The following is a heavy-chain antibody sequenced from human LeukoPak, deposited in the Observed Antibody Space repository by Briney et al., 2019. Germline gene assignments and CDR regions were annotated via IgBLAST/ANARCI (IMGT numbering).Heavy chain of an antibody. V-gene: IGHV5-51*01. CDR3: ARRVNTGNYYYFDY. J-gene: IGHJ4*02. Sequence: GESLKISCKGSGYNFIFNWIGWVRQMPGKGLEWIGIIHPGDSDTRYSPSLEGQVTISADKSISTAYLQWNSLKASDSAIYYCARRVNTGNYYYFDYWGQGTLITVSS. CDR2: IHPGDSDT. D-gene: IGHD1-26*01. CDR1: GYNFIFNW.